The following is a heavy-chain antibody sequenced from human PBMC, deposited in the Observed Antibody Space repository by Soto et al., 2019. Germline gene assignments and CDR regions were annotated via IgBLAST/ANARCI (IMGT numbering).Heavy chain of an antibody. Sequence: QMQLVQSGAEVKKPGSSVKVSCKASGGTLSSFINYPINWVRQAPGQGLEWMGGIVPNVGTVNYAQKFQGRVMITADKSTGTAYMELSSLRSENTALYYCARRDMSGFLRYFDNWGQGTLVTVSS. V-gene: IGHV1-69*06. CDR2: IVPNVGTV. CDR3: ARRDMSGFLRYFDN. D-gene: IGHD3-3*01. J-gene: IGHJ4*02. CDR1: GGTLSSFINYP.